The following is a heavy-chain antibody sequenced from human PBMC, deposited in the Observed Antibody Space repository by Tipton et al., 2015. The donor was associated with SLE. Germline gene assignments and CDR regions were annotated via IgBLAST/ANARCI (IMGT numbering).Heavy chain of an antibody. J-gene: IGHJ4*02. V-gene: IGHV4-30-4*08. CDR3: ARDRYDSSGYRRFDY. CDR2: IYYSGST. D-gene: IGHD3-22*01. Sequence: LRLSCAVYGGSFSGYYWSWIRQPPGKGLEWIGYIYYSGSTYYNPSLKSRVTISVDTSKNQFSLKLSSVTAADTAVYYCARDRYDSSGYRRFDYWGQGTLVTVSS. CDR1: GGSFSGYY.